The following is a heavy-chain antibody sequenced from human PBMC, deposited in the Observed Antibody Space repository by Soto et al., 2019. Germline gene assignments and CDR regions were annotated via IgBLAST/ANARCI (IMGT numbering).Heavy chain of an antibody. CDR3: AKVLTGYYYYFEY. Sequence: PGGSLRLSCSASGFTFSSYAMIWVRQAPGKGLEWVSGVGGSGEYTYYADSVKGRFTISRDNSKNTAYLQISSLRAEDTAVYYCAKVLTGYYYYFEYWGQGTLVTVSS. J-gene: IGHJ4*02. CDR2: VGGSGEYT. CDR1: GFTFSSYA. D-gene: IGHD3-9*01. V-gene: IGHV3-23*01.